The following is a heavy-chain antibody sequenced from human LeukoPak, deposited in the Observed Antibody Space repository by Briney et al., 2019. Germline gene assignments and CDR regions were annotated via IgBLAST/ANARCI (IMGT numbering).Heavy chain of an antibody. CDR1: GYPFTSYN. V-gene: IGHV1-8*01. J-gene: IGHJ5*02. CDR2: MNTNSGNT. Sequence: ASVKVSCKASGYPFTSYNINWVRQATGQGLEWMGWMNTNSGNTGYSQNFQGRVTMTRDTSISTAYMELSRLRSDDTAVYYCARDRVRKVVVVPAAPYNWFDPWGQGTLVTVSS. CDR3: ARDRVRKVVVVPAAPYNWFDP. D-gene: IGHD2-2*01.